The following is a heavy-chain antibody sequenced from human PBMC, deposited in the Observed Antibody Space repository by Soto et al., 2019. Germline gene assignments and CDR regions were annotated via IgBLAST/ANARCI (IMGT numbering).Heavy chain of an antibody. J-gene: IGHJ6*02. CDR1: GFTFSSYG. Sequence: LRLSCAASGFTFSSYGMHWVRQAPGKGLEWVAVISYDGSNKYYADSVKGRFTISRDNSKNTLYLQMNSLRAEDTAVYYCAKASIAAAEGGMDVWGQGTTVTVSS. D-gene: IGHD6-13*01. CDR2: ISYDGSNK. V-gene: IGHV3-30*18. CDR3: AKASIAAAEGGMDV.